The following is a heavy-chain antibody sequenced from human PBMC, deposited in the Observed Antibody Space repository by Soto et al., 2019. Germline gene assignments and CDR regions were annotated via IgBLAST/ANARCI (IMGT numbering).Heavy chain of an antibody. J-gene: IGHJ6*02. CDR1: GGTFSSYA. V-gene: IGHV1-69*01. Sequence: QVQLVQSGAEVKKPGSSVKVSCKASGGTFSSYAISWVRQAPGQGLEWMGGFIPMFNRPHSARKFQGRVTITADESTSPAYMDLSSLRSEDTAVYYCARGQFHHVSNYYYVLDVWGQGTTVTVSS. CDR3: ARGQFHHVSNYYYVLDV. CDR2: FIPMFNRP.